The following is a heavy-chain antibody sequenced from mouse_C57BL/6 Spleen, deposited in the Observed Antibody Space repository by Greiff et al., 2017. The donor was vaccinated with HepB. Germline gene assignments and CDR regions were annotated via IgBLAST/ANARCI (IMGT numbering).Heavy chain of an antibody. D-gene: IGHD3-2*02. CDR1: GYTFTSYW. J-gene: IGHJ3*01. CDR3: ARSGDSSGYGFAY. CDR2: IHPNSGST. V-gene: IGHV1-64*01. Sequence: QVQLQQSGAELVKPGASVKLSCKASGYTFTSYWMHWVKQRPGQGLEWIGMIHPNSGSTNYNEKFKSKATLTVDKSSSTAYMQLSSLTSEDSAVYYCARSGDSSGYGFAYWGQGTLVTVSA.